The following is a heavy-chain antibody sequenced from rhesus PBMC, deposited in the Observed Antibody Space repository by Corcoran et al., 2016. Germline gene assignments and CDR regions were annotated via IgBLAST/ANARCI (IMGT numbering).Heavy chain of an antibody. CDR3: AREGGAAAGTGAFDF. CDR2: ITTGGDT. J-gene: IGHJ3*01. V-gene: IGHV3-132*01. Sequence: VEQLVESGGGLVQPGASLRLSCAASEFTLSSYEMHWVRQAPGKGLEWVSGITTGGDTYYLDSVKGIFTITRDNAKNSLYLQMNSLRDEDTALYYCAREGGAAAGTGAFDFWGQGLRVTVSS. D-gene: IGHD6-25*01. CDR1: EFTLSSYE.